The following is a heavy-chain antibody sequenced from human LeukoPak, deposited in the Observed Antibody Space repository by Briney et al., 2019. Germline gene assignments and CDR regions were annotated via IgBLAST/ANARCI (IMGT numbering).Heavy chain of an antibody. CDR3: VKDSPPRYSGSPPAY. CDR2: ISSDGGKK. CDR1: DFTLSSHG. J-gene: IGHJ4*02. V-gene: IGHV3-30*18. D-gene: IGHD1-26*01. Sequence: GKSLRLSCVVSDFTLSSHGMHWVRQAPGKGLEWVAVISSDGGKKSYADSVKGRFTISRDNSKNTLYLQMNSLRADDTAVYYCVKDSPPRYSGSPPAYWGQGTLVTVSS.